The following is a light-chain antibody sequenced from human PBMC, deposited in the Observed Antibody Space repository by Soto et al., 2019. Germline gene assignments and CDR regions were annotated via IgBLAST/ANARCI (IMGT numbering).Light chain of an antibody. CDR3: SSYTDRNNLV. CDR1: SSDIGGYNS. V-gene: IGLV2-8*01. Sequence: QSALTQSPSASGSPGQSVTISCTGTSSDIGGYNSVSWYQQHPGKAPKVMIYDVSKRLSGVPDRFSGSKSGNTASLTVSALQAEDEADYYCSSYTDRNNLVFGTGTKLTVL. CDR2: DVS. J-gene: IGLJ1*01.